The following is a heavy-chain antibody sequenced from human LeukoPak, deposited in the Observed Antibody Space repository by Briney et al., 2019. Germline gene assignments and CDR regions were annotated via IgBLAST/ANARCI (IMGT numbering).Heavy chain of an antibody. V-gene: IGHV4-59*01. Sequence: SVTLSLTCTVSGGSISSYYWSWIRQPPGKGLEWIGYIYYSGSTNYNPSLKSRVTISVDTSKNQFSLKLSSVTAADTAVYYCARVSRNRVATTLYYFDYWGQGTLVTVSS. J-gene: IGHJ4*02. CDR3: ARVSRNRVATTLYYFDY. CDR2: IYYSGST. D-gene: IGHD5-12*01. CDR1: GGSISSYY.